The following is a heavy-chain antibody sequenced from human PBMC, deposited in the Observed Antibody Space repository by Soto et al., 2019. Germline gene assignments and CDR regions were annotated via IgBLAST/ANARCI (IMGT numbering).Heavy chain of an antibody. Sequence: QVQLVQSGAEVKKPGASVKVSCKASGYTFTGYYMHWVRQAPGQGLEWMGWINPNSGGTNYAQKFQGWVTMTRDTSISTAYMELSRLRSDDTAVYYSARAPHFWSGYSGGYGMDVWGQGTTVTVSS. V-gene: IGHV1-2*04. CDR1: GYTFTGYY. CDR2: INPNSGGT. D-gene: IGHD3-3*01. CDR3: ARAPHFWSGYSGGYGMDV. J-gene: IGHJ6*02.